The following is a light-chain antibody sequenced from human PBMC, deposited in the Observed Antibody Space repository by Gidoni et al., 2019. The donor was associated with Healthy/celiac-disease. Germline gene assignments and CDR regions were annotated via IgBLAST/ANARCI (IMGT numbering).Light chain of an antibody. CDR3: SSYTSSSIHYV. CDR1: SSDVGGYNY. Sequence: QSALTQPASVSGSPGKSITISCTGTSSDVGGYNYVSWYQQHPGKAPKLMIYEVSNRPSGVSNRFSGSKSGNTASLTISGLQAEDEADYYCSSYTSSSIHYVFGTGTKVTVL. CDR2: EVS. J-gene: IGLJ1*01. V-gene: IGLV2-14*01.